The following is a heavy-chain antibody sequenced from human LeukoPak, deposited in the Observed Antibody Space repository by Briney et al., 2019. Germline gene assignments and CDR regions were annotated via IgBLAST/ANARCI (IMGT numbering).Heavy chain of an antibody. CDR3: ARGTVVTRASYYFPH. V-gene: IGHV3-11*01. CDR2: ISSSGSTI. D-gene: IGHD4-23*01. J-gene: IGHJ1*01. CDR1: GFTFSDYY. Sequence: GGSLRLSCAASGFTFSDYYMSWIRQAPGKGLEWVSYISSSGSTIYYADSVKGRFTISRDNAKNSLYLQMNSLRAEDTAVYYCARGTVVTRASYYFPHWGQGTLVTVSS.